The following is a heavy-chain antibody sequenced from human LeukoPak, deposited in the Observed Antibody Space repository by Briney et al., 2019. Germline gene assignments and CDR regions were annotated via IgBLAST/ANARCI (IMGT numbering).Heavy chain of an antibody. V-gene: IGHV3-23*01. J-gene: IGHJ4*02. CDR2: ISGSGGST. Sequence: GGSLRLSCAASGFIFSSYAMSWVRQAPGKGLEWVSAISGSGGSTYYADSVKGRFTISRDNSKNTLYLQMNSLRAEDTAVYYCAKGDAGYSSGWYYLSQGTLVTVSS. CDR3: AKGDAGYSSGWYY. D-gene: IGHD6-19*01. CDR1: GFIFSSYA.